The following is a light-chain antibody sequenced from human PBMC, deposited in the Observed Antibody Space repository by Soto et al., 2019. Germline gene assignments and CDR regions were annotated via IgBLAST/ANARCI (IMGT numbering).Light chain of an antibody. V-gene: IGKV1-5*03. CDR3: QQYNSYPWT. CDR2: KAS. Sequence: DIQMTQSPSTLSASVGDRVTITCRASQSISSWLAWYQQKPGKAPKLLIYKASSLESVVPSRFSGSGSGTEFTLIIISLQPDDFATYYCQQYNSYPWTFGQGTKVEIK. CDR1: QSISSW. J-gene: IGKJ1*01.